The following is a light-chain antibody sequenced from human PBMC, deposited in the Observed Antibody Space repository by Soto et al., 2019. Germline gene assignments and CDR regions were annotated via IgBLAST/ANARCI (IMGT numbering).Light chain of an antibody. J-gene: IGKJ2*01. CDR2: AAS. Sequence: EAVLTQSPGTLSLSPGERATLSCRASQSVSNNYLAWYQQKSGQAPRVLIYAASRRATGIPDTFSGSASGTDFTLTISRLEPEDFAVYYCQQYGTTLYTFGQGTKLEIK. CDR3: QQYGTTLYT. V-gene: IGKV3-20*01. CDR1: QSVSNNY.